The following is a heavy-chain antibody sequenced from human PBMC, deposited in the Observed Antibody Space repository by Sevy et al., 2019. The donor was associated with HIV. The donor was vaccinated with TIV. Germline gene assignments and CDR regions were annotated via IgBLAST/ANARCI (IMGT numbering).Heavy chain of an antibody. Sequence: GGSLRLSCAASGFTLSNAWMSWVRQAPGKGREWVGRIKTKADGGPTDYAAPVKDRFTISRDDSKNTVYLQMNSLKIEDTAVYYCTTNDVFDIWGQGTMVTVSS. CDR3: TTNDVFDI. V-gene: IGHV3-15*01. CDR2: IKTKADGGPT. J-gene: IGHJ3*02. CDR1: GFTLSNAW.